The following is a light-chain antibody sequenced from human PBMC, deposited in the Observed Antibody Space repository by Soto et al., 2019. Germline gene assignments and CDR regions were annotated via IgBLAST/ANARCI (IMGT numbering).Light chain of an antibody. CDR1: QSVSNNY. J-gene: IGKJ2*01. CDR3: HQYSGSPNT. V-gene: IGKV3-20*01. Sequence: EIVLTQSPGTLSLSPGERATLSCRASQSVSNNYLAWYQQTPGQAPRLLIYGASSRATDVPDRFSGSGSGTDFTLTITRLEPEDLAVSYCHQYSGSPNTFGQGTKLEIK. CDR2: GAS.